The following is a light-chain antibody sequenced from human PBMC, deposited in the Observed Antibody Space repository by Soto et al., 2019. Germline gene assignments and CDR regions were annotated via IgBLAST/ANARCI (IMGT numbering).Light chain of an antibody. J-gene: IGKJ1*01. V-gene: IGKV3-20*01. Sequence: PGSRATLSCSTSQSVSASPLAWYQQKPGQAPRLLIYGISKRAAGIPDRFTGSGSGTDFTLTIDGLEPEDFAVYYCQQYTQSLWTFGQGTKVDIK. CDR2: GIS. CDR1: QSVSASP. CDR3: QQYTQSLWT.